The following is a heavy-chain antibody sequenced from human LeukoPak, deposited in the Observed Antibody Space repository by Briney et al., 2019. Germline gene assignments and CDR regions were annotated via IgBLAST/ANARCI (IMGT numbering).Heavy chain of an antibody. CDR3: ARDRGHDDAFDI. V-gene: IGHV3-7*01. CDR2: IKEDGSEK. J-gene: IGHJ3*02. Sequence: GGSLRLSCAASGFTFSSYAMSWVRQAPGKGLEWVANIKEDGSEKYYVDSVKGRFTISRDNAKNSLYLQMNSLRAEDTAVYYCARDRGHDDAFDIWGQGTMVTVS. CDR1: GFTFSSYA. D-gene: IGHD5-12*01.